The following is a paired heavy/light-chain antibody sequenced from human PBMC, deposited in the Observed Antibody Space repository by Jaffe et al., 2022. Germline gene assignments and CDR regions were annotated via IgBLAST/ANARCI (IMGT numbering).Light chain of an antibody. J-gene: IGLJ3*02. CDR2: EVT. CDR1: SSDIDFDY. Sequence: QSALTQPASVSGSPGQSITMSCTGASSDIDFDYVSWYQKHPGEVPKLMIYEVTHRPSGVSARFSGSKSGNAAFLTISGLQAEDEADYYCSSYTFSSTLLFGGGTKLTVL. CDR3: SSYTFSSTLL. V-gene: IGLV2-14*03.
Heavy chain of an antibody. J-gene: IGHJ6*03. CDR3: ARCHYGSASWELDTHYYYYMDV. CDR2: IIPLLGTT. Sequence: QEHLLQSAAEVRKPGSSVKVTCKGSGHTPRSYAISWVRQAPGQGLEWMGAIIPLLGTTNYAQRFQDRLTIAADESTSTVYMELGSLRSDDTAMYYCARCHYGSASWELDTHYYYYMDVWGKGTAVTVSS. V-gene: IGHV1-69*01. D-gene: IGHD3-10*01. CDR1: GHTPRSYA.